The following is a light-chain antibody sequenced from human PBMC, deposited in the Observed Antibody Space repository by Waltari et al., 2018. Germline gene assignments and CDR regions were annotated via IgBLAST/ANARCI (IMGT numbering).Light chain of an antibody. CDR2: KAS. V-gene: IGKV1-5*03. J-gene: IGKJ2*01. CDR3: QLYNSYSYT. Sequence: DIQMTQSPSTLSGSVGDRVTITCRASQSISNWLAWYQQRPGKAPKLLIYKASSLESGVPSRFSGSGSGTEFTLTITSLQPDDFATYYCQLYNSYSYTFGQGTKLEIK. CDR1: QSISNW.